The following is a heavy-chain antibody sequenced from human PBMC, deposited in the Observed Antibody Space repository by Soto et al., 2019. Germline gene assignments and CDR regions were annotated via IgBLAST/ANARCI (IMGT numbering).Heavy chain of an antibody. J-gene: IGHJ5*02. CDR3: ARAMYNWNYPNWFDP. Sequence: ASVKVSCKVSGYTLTELSMHWVRQAPGKGLEWMGGFDPEDGETIYAQKFQGRVTMTRNTSISTAYMELSSLRSEDTAVYYCARAMYNWNYPNWFDPWGQGTLVTVS. CDR1: GYTLTELS. D-gene: IGHD1-7*01. V-gene: IGHV1-24*01. CDR2: FDPEDGET.